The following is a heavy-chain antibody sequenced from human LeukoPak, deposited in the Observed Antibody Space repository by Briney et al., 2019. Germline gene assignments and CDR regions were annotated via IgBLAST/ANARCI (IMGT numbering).Heavy chain of an antibody. CDR3: ARAGRDGYNSLAYYFDY. CDR1: GFTFSSYE. D-gene: IGHD5-24*01. J-gene: IGHJ4*02. CDR2: ISSSSSTI. Sequence: GGSLRLSCAASGFTFSSYEMNWVRQAPGKGLEWVSYISSSSSTIYYADSVKGRFTISRDNAKNSLYLQMNSLRAEDTAVYYCARAGRDGYNSLAYYFDYWGQGTLVTVSS. V-gene: IGHV3-48*01.